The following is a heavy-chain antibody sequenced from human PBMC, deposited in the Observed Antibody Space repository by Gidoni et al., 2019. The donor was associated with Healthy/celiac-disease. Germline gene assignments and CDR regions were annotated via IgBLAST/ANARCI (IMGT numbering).Heavy chain of an antibody. CDR1: GFTFSSYA. J-gene: IGHJ4*02. CDR2: ISGSGGST. V-gene: IGHV3-23*01. CDR3: AKRVPITMVRGVIPNYFDY. Sequence: EVQLLESGGGLVQPGGSLRLSCAASGFTFSSYAMSWVRQAPGKGLEWVSAISGSGGSTYYADSVKGRFTISRDNSKNTLYLQMNSLRAEDTAVYYCAKRVPITMVRGVIPNYFDYWGQGTLVTVSS. D-gene: IGHD3-10*01.